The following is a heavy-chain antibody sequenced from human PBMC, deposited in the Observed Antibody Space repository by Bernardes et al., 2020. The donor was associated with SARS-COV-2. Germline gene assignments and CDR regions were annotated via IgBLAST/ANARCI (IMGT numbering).Heavy chain of an antibody. Sequence: SGPTLMKPTQTLTLTCTFSGFSLSTSGVGVGWIRQPPGKALEWLALIYWDDDKRYSPSLKSRLTITKDTSKNQVVLTMTNMDPVDTATYYCAHRGQQQRGDWFDPWGQGTLVTVSS. CDR1: GFSLSTSGVG. V-gene: IGHV2-5*02. CDR2: IYWDDDK. D-gene: IGHD6-13*01. CDR3: AHRGQQQRGDWFDP. J-gene: IGHJ5*02.